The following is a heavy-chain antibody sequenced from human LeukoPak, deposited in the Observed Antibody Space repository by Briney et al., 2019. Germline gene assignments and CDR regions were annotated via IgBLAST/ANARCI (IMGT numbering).Heavy chain of an antibody. Sequence: SETLSLTCTVSGGSISSSSYYWGWIRQPPGKGLEWIGSIYYSGSTYYNPSLKSRVTISVDTSKNQFSLKLSSVTAADTAVYYCARYSNGWYTHHYFDYWGQGTQVTVSS. J-gene: IGHJ4*02. V-gene: IGHV4-39*07. CDR2: IYYSGST. CDR3: ARYSNGWYTHHYFDY. D-gene: IGHD6-19*01. CDR1: GGSISSSSYY.